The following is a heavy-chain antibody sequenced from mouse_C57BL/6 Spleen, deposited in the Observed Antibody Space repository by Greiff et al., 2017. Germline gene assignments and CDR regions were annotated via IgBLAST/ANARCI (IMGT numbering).Heavy chain of an antibody. CDR3: ARDSNYVGY. V-gene: IGHV5-4*01. CDR2: ISDGGSYT. J-gene: IGHJ2*01. Sequence: EVMLVESGGGLVKPGGSLKLSCAASGFTFSSYAMSWVRQTPEKRLEWVATISDGGSYTYYPDNVKGRFTISRDNAKNNLYLQMSHLKSEDTAMYYCARDSNYVGYWGQGTTLTVSS. CDR1: GFTFSSYA. D-gene: IGHD1-1*01.